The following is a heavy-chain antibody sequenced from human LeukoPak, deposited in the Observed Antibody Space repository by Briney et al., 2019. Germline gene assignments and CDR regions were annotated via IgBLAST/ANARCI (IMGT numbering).Heavy chain of an antibody. J-gene: IGHJ4*02. V-gene: IGHV1-2*02. D-gene: IGHD2-2*01. CDR2: INPNSGGI. CDR3: ARDPPYKVVPAAMGEDY. CDR1: GYTFTSYD. Sequence: GASVKVSCKASGYTFTSYDINWVRQATGQGLEWMGWINPNSGGINYAQKFQGRVTMTRDTSISTAYMELSRLRSDDTAVYYCARDPPYKVVPAAMGEDYWGQGTLVTVSS.